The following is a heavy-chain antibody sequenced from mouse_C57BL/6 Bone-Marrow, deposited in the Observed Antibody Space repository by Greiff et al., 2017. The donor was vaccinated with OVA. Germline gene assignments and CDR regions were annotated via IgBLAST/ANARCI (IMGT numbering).Heavy chain of an antibody. Sequence: EVMLVESGGGLVKPGGSLKLSCAASGFTFSDYGMHWVRQAPEKGLEWVAYISSGSSTINYTDTVKGRFTISRDNAKNTLYLQMTSLRSEDTAVYYCARMGRDYFDYWGQGTTLTVSS. D-gene: IGHD4-1*01. CDR3: ARMGRDYFDY. J-gene: IGHJ2*01. V-gene: IGHV5-17*03. CDR2: ISSGSSTI. CDR1: GFTFSDYG.